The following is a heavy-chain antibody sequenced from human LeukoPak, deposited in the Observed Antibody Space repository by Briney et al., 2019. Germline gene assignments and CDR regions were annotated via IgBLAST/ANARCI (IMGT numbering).Heavy chain of an antibody. Sequence: PGGSLRLSCAASGFTFSSYDMHWVRQAPGKGLEWVSVISSDENNKYYADSVKGRFTISRDNSKNTLYLRMSSLRPEDTAVYYCAKEGRWLQLGGAFDIWGQGTMVTVSS. J-gene: IGHJ3*02. CDR1: GFTFSSYD. CDR3: AKEGRWLQLGGAFDI. D-gene: IGHD5-24*01. V-gene: IGHV3-30*18. CDR2: ISSDENNK.